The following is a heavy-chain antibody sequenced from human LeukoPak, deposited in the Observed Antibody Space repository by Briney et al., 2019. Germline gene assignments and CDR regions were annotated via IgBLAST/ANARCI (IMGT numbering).Heavy chain of an antibody. CDR1: GFTFSSYA. CDR2: ISYDGSNK. Sequence: GGSLRLSCAASGFTFSSYAMHWVRQAPGKGLEWVAVISYDGSNKYYADSVKGRFTISRDNSKNMLYLQMNSLRAEDTAVYYCARDLDYWGQGTLVTVSS. CDR3: ARDLDY. V-gene: IGHV3-30-3*01. J-gene: IGHJ4*02.